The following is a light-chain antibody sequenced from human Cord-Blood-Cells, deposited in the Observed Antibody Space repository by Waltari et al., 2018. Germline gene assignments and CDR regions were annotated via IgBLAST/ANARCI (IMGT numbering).Light chain of an antibody. CDR2: GAS. CDR1: QSVSSN. CDR3: QQYNNWPLA. Sequence: EIVMTQSPATLSVSPRESATLSSRASQSVSSNLAWYQQKPGQAPRLLIYGASTRATGIPARFSGSGSGTEFTLTISSLQSEDFAVYYCQQYNNWPLAFGQGTKVEIK. J-gene: IGKJ1*01. V-gene: IGKV3-15*01.